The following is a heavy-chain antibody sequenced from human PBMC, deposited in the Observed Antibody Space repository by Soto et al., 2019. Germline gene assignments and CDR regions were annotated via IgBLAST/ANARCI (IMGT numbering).Heavy chain of an antibody. Sequence: PSETLSLTCTVSGGSISSYYWSWIRQPPGKGLEWIGYIYYSGSTNYNPSLKSRVTISVDTSKNQFSLKLSSVTAADTAVYYCERGESIAARPDFPLNAYWGQGTLVTVSS. V-gene: IGHV4-59*12. J-gene: IGHJ4*02. CDR1: GGSISSYY. CDR3: ERGESIAARPDFPLNAY. CDR2: IYYSGST. D-gene: IGHD6-6*01.